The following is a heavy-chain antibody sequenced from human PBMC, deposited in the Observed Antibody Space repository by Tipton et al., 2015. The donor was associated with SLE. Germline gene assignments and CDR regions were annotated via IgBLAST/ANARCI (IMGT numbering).Heavy chain of an antibody. D-gene: IGHD6-13*01. J-gene: IGHJ6*02. V-gene: IGHV5-51*01. CDR2: IYPVDSDT. Sequence: QLVQSGAEVGKPGQSLKISCKGSGYSFTSYWIGWVRQMPGKGLEWVGNIYPVDSDTRFSPSFQGQVTISADKSISTAYLQWSSLKASDTAMYYCARQGSSPWYYYYGMDVWGQGTTVTVSS. CDR3: ARQGSSPWYYYYGMDV. CDR1: GYSFTSYW.